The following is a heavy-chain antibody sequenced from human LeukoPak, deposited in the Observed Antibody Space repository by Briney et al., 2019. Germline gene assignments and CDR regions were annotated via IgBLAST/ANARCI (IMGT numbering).Heavy chain of an antibody. CDR2: IKQDGSEK. J-gene: IGHJ4*02. CDR3: ARSVRTYCSVSSCHFDS. V-gene: IGHV3-7*01. CDR1: GFTFSSYW. D-gene: IGHD2-15*01. Sequence: PGGSLRLSCDASGFTFSSYWMSWVRQAPGKGLEWVANIKQDGSEKYYVDSVEGRFTISRDNAKNSLHLQMNSLRAEDTAVYYCARSVRTYCSVSSCHFDSWGQGTLVTVSS.